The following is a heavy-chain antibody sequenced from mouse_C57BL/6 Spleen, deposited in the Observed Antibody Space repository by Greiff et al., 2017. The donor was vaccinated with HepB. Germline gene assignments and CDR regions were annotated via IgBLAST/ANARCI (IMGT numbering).Heavy chain of an antibody. D-gene: IGHD1-1*01. CDR2: IRNKANNHAT. CDR1: GFTFSDAW. J-gene: IGHJ2*01. CDR3: TRRSSPYYFDY. V-gene: IGHV6-6*01. Sequence: EVQLQESGGGLVQPGGSMKLSCAASGFTFSDAWMDWVRQSPEKGLEWVAEIRNKANNHATYYAESVKGRFTISRDDSKSSVYLQMNSLRAEDTGIYYCTRRSSPYYFDYWGQGTTLTVSS.